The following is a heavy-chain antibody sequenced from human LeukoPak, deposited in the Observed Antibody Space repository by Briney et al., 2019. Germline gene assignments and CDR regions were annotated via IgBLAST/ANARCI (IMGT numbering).Heavy chain of an antibody. CDR2: ISSSSSYI. CDR3: ARGYSSSWYDWEYFQH. J-gene: IGHJ1*01. Sequence: GGSLRLSCAASGFSFTFYSMNWVRQAPGKGLEWVSSISSSSSYIYYADSVKGRFTISRDNAKNSLYLQMNSLRAEDTAVYYCARGYSSSWYDWEYFQHWGQGTLVTVSS. V-gene: IGHV3-21*04. CDR1: GFSFTFYS. D-gene: IGHD6-13*01.